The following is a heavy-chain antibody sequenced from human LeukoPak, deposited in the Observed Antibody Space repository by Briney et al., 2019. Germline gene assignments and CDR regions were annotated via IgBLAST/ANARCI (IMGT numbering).Heavy chain of an antibody. D-gene: IGHD3-10*01. CDR1: GFTFSSYG. J-gene: IGHJ6*02. CDR2: IWYDGSNK. V-gene: IGHV3-33*01. CDR3: ARDLSLRGGYYYYGMGV. Sequence: GGSLRLSCAASGFTFSSYGMHWVRQAPGKGLEWVAVIWYDGSNKYYADSVKGRFTISRDNSKNTLYLQMNSLRAEDTAVYYCARDLSLRGGYYYYGMGVWGQGTTVTVSS.